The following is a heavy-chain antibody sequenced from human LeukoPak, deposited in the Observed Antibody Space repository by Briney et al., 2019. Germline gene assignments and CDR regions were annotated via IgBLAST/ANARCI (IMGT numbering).Heavy chain of an antibody. CDR3: VREVTVTSYFDY. D-gene: IGHD2-21*02. Sequence: AGGSLRLSCTASGFPFRNNWMHWVRQAPGKGLIWVSRINLDGTETTYADSVKGRFTISRDNAKNTLYLQMNSLRAEDTAVYYCVREVTVTSYFDYWGQGILVTVSS. CDR1: GFPFRNNW. CDR2: INLDGTET. J-gene: IGHJ4*02. V-gene: IGHV3-74*01.